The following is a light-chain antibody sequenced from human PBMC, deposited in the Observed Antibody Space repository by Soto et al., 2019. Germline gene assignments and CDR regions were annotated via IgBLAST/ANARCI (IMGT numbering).Light chain of an antibody. CDR2: DTS. V-gene: IGLV7-46*01. CDR1: TGAVTSGHF. CDR3: LLSYSGGRSGV. J-gene: IGLJ3*02. Sequence: QAVVTQEPSLTVSPGGTVTLTCGSSTGAVTSGHFPYWVQQKPGQVPRTLIYDTSNKDSWTPARFSGSLLGVKAALTLSGAQPEDEAEYYCLLSYSGGRSGVFGGGTKLTVL.